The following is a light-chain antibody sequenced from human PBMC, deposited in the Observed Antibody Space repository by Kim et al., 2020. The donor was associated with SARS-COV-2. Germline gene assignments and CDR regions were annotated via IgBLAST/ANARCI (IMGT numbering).Light chain of an antibody. CDR1: TGAVTSGHA. Sequence: GTVTLTCASNTGAVTSGHAPNWFQQKPGQAPRALISSTSNKHSWTPARFSGSLLGGKAALTLSGVQPEDEAEYYCLLYYADGLIWVFGGGTQLTVL. CDR2: STS. J-gene: IGLJ3*02. CDR3: LLYYADGLIWV. V-gene: IGLV7-43*01.